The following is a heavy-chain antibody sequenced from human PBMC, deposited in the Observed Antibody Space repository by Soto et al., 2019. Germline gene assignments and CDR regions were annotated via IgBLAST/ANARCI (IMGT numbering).Heavy chain of an antibody. Sequence: SETLSLTGTVSGDSFKSGSYYWSWIRQPPGKGLEWIGYVYHTGRTDYNPSLKSRVSISMDTSKNQFSLDLDSVTPADTAVYLRARDFDYFDSCGPGTLVTVSS. V-gene: IGHV4-61*01. J-gene: IGHJ4*02. CDR2: VYHTGRT. D-gene: IGHD3-3*01. CDR3: ARDFDYFDS. CDR1: GDSFKSGSYY.